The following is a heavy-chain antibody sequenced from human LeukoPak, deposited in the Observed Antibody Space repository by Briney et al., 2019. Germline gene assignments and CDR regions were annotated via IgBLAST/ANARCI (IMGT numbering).Heavy chain of an antibody. V-gene: IGHV3-23*01. CDR3: ARGYYYDSSGYYPIDY. J-gene: IGHJ4*02. D-gene: IGHD3-22*01. CDR2: ISASGSST. CDR1: GFTFTSYA. Sequence: GGSLRLSCAASGFTFTSYAMSWVRQAPGKGLEWVSAISASGSSTYYADSVKGRFTISRGNSKNTLFLQMNSLRAEDTAVYYCARGYYYDSSGYYPIDYWGQGTLVTVSS.